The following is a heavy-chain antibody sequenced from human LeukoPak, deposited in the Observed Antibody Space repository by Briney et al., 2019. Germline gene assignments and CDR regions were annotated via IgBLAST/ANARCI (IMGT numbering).Heavy chain of an antibody. CDR1: GGSISSGDYY. Sequence: SETLSLTFTVSGGSISSGDYYWSWIRQPPGKGLEWIGYIYYSGSTYYNPSLKSRVTISVDTSKNQFSLKLSSVTAADTAVYYCARGPSITMIVVVMDAFDIWGQGTMVTVSS. J-gene: IGHJ3*02. D-gene: IGHD3-22*01. V-gene: IGHV4-30-4*01. CDR3: ARGPSITMIVVVMDAFDI. CDR2: IYYSGST.